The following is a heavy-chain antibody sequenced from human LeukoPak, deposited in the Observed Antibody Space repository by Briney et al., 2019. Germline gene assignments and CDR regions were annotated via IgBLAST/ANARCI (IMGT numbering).Heavy chain of an antibody. J-gene: IGHJ5*02. D-gene: IGHD3-22*01. CDR3: ARELTYYYDSSGHGFDP. Sequence: SETLSLTCTVSGGSISSYYWSWIRQPPGKGLEWIGYIYYSGSTNYNPSLKSRVTISVDTSKNQFSLKLSSVTAADTAVYYCARELTYYYDSSGHGFDPWGQGTLVTVSS. CDR1: GGSISSYY. CDR2: IYYSGST. V-gene: IGHV4-59*01.